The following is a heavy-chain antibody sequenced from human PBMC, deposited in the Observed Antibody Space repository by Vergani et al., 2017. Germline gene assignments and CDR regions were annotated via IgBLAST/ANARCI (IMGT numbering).Heavy chain of an antibody. D-gene: IGHD1-26*01. J-gene: IGHJ3*02. CDR1: GYTLTELS. Sequence: QVQLVQSGAEVKKPGASVKVPCKVFGYTLTELSMHWVRQAPGKGLEWMGGFDPEDGETIYAQKFQGRVTMTEDTSTDTAYMELSSLRSEDTAVYYCATFSGSYTLDAFDIWGQGTMVTVSS. CDR2: FDPEDGET. V-gene: IGHV1-24*01. CDR3: ATFSGSYTLDAFDI.